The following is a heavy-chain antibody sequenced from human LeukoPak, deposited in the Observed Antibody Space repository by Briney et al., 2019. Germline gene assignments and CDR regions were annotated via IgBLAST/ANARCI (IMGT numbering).Heavy chain of an antibody. CDR1: GFSFSSES. D-gene: IGHD2-15*01. CDR2: ISRSSNYI. CDR3: ARVACSGDSCYMDY. Sequence: GGSLRLSCAASGFSFSSESMNWVRQAPGKGLEWVSSISRSSNYIYYADSMKGRFTISRDNAKNSLYLQINSLRAEDTAVYYCARVACSGDSCYMDYWGQGTLVTVSS. J-gene: IGHJ4*02. V-gene: IGHV3-21*06.